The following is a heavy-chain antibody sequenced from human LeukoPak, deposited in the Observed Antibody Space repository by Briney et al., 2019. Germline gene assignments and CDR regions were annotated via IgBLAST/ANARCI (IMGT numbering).Heavy chain of an antibody. D-gene: IGHD3-22*01. J-gene: IGHJ4*02. CDR2: IYTSGSS. CDR1: GGPISSYY. Sequence: SETLSLTCTVSGGPISSYYWSWIRQPAGKGLEWIGRIYTSGSSNYNPSLKSRVTMSVDTSKNQFSLKLSSVTAADTAVYYCARAPYYYDSSGYYKSHTPSYYFDYWGQGTLVTVSS. CDR3: ARAPYYYDSSGYYKSHTPSYYFDY. V-gene: IGHV4-4*07.